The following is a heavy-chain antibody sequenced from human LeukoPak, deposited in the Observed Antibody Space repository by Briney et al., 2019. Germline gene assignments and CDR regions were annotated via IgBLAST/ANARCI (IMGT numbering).Heavy chain of an antibody. D-gene: IGHD3-22*01. Sequence: SETLSLTCSVSGGSLSSSSYYWGWIRQAPGRGLEWIGNIYYSGSTYYSPSLKSRVTISLDTSKNQFSLKLNSVTAADTAVYCCARQFYESRSPHAKYFQQWGQGTLVTVSS. CDR2: IYYSGST. V-gene: IGHV4-39*01. CDR3: ARQFYESRSPHAKYFQQ. J-gene: IGHJ1*01. CDR1: GGSLSSSSYY.